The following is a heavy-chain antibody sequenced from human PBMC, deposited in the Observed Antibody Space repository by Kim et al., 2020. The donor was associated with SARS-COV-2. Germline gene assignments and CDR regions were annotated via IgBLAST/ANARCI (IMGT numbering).Heavy chain of an antibody. V-gene: IGHV6-1*01. Sequence: DYAGAGKSRITINADTSKNQFALQLKSVSPEDTAVYYCARDTPGQKAYDIWGQGTMVTVSS. J-gene: IGHJ3*02. CDR3: ARDTPGQKAYDI.